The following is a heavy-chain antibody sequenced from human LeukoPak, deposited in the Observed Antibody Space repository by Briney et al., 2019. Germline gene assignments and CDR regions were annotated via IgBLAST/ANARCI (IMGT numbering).Heavy chain of an antibody. V-gene: IGHV1-2*02. CDR2: INPKSGGT. Sequence: ASVKVSCKASGYTFTDYYIHWVRQAPGQGLEWMGWINPKSGGTNYAQKFQGRVTMTRGTSITIAYMELSRLISDDTAVYYCARDPYCTSTRCFSLFDYWGQGTLVTVSS. D-gene: IGHD2-2*01. CDR1: GYTFTDYY. CDR3: ARDPYCTSTRCFSLFDY. J-gene: IGHJ4*02.